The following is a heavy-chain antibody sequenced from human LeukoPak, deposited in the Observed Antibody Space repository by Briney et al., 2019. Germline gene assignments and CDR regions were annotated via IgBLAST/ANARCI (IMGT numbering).Heavy chain of an antibody. CDR3: ARDTRGVIRTQPGYNWFDP. CDR2: IYHSGST. D-gene: IGHD3-10*01. J-gene: IGHJ5*02. V-gene: IGHV4-4*02. Sequence: SGTLALTWAVSGGSISSSNWRSWARQPPGKGVEWIGEIYHSGSTNYNPALKRRVNIPVDKSKNQFSMQLSSVTAADTAVYYCARDTRGVIRTQPGYNWFDPWGQGTLVTVSS. CDR1: GGSISSSNW.